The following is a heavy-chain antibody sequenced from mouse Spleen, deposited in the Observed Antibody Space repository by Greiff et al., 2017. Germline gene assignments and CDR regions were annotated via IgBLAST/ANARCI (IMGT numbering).Heavy chain of an antibody. Sequence: QVQLQQSGAELAKPGASVKISCKGSGYTFTDYAMHWVKQSHAKSLEWIGVISTYYGDASYNQKFKGKATMTVDKSSSTAYMELARLTSEDSAIYYCARDGNYVWFAYWGQGTLVTVSA. CDR2: ISTYYGDA. CDR1: GYTFTDYA. CDR3: ARDGNYVWFAY. D-gene: IGHD2-1*01. V-gene: IGHV1S137*01. J-gene: IGHJ3*01.